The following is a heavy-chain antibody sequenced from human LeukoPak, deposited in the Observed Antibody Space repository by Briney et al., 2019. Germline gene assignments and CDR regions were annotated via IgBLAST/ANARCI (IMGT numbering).Heavy chain of an antibody. Sequence: PSETLSLTCVVYGESFSGYSWSWIRQPPGKGLEWIGEINQRRNTNYNPSLKSRVTISIDTSKNQFSLKLSSVTAADTAVYYCARGREGSKYFDYWGQGTLVTVSS. J-gene: IGHJ4*02. CDR3: ARGREGSKYFDY. CDR1: GESFSGYS. D-gene: IGHD6-13*01. CDR2: INQRRNT. V-gene: IGHV4-34*01.